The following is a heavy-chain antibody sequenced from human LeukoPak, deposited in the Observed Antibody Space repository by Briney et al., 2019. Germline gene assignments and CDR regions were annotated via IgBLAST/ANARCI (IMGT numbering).Heavy chain of an antibody. CDR3: ASSRVGSSWYGGYYYMDV. J-gene: IGHJ6*03. V-gene: IGHV4-59*01. D-gene: IGHD6-13*01. CDR1: GGSISSYY. Sequence: SETLSLTCTVSGGSISSYYWSWIRQPPGKGLEWIGYIYYSGSTNYNPSLKSRVTISVDTSKNQFSLKLSSVTAADTAVYYCASSRVGSSWYGGYYYMDVWGKGTTVTVSS. CDR2: IYYSGST.